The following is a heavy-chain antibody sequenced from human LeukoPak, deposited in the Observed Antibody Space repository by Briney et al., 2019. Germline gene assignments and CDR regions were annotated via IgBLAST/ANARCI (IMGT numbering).Heavy chain of an antibody. CDR2: INPNSGGT. J-gene: IGHJ5*02. V-gene: IGHV1-2*02. CDR3: ARDRSSSWYNGNWFDP. D-gene: IGHD6-13*01. CDR1: GCTFTGYY. Sequence: ASVKVSCKASGCTFTGYYMHWVRQAPGQGLEWMGWINPNSGGTNYAQKFQGRVTMTRDTSISTAYMELSRLRSDDTAVYYCARDRSSSWYNGNWFDPWGQGTLVTVSS.